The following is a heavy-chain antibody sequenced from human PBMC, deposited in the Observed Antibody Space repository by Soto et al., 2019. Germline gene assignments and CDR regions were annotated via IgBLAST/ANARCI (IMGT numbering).Heavy chain of an antibody. Sequence: SETLSLTCAVYGGSFSGYNWSWIRQPPGKGLEWIGEINHSGSTNYNPSLKSRVTISVDTSKNQFSLKLSSVTAADTAVYYCARGPGGSSWLAFPGMDVWGQGTTV. CDR1: GGSFSGYN. V-gene: IGHV4-34*01. CDR2: INHSGST. J-gene: IGHJ6*02. CDR3: ARGPGGSSWLAFPGMDV. D-gene: IGHD6-13*01.